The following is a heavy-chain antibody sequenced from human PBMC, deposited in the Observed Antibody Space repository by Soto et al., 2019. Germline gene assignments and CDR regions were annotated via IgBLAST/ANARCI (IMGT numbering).Heavy chain of an antibody. Sequence: QVQLQESGPGLVKPSQTLSLTCTVSGGSTSSDKYWGWVRQPPGKGLEWIGHIYYSGNTDYNPSLKSRLAISIDTSKNQFSLKLSSVTAADTAVYFCAREGGESSDGLYYFDSWGQGSLVTVSS. CDR2: IYYSGNT. CDR3: AREGGESSDGLYYFDS. J-gene: IGHJ4*02. D-gene: IGHD3-16*01. V-gene: IGHV4-30-4*01. CDR1: GGSTSSDKY.